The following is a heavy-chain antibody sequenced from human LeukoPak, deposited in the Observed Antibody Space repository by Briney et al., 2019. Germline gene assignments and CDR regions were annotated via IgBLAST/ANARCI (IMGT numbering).Heavy chain of an antibody. V-gene: IGHV4-39*01. J-gene: IGHJ3*02. Sequence: PSETLSLTCTVSGGSISIDTFYWGWIRQPPGKGLEWIGSIYYSGNTYYNPSLETRVTISVDTSKTQFSLKLSSVTASDTAVYYCARRFAPSRNDAFDIWGQGTMVTVSS. CDR1: GGSISIDTFY. CDR2: IYYSGNT. CDR3: ARRFAPSRNDAFDI. D-gene: IGHD3-10*01.